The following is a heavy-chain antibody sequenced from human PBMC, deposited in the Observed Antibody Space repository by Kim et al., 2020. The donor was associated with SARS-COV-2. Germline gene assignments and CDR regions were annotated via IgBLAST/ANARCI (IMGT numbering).Heavy chain of an antibody. CDR1: GGSISSSSYY. Sequence: SETLSLTCTVSGGSISSSSYYWGWIRQPPGKGLEWIGSIYYSGSTYYNPSLKSRVTISVDTSKNQFSLKLSSVTAADTAVYYCARRGITGTTSNWFDPWGQGTLVTVSS. J-gene: IGHJ5*02. D-gene: IGHD1-7*01. CDR3: ARRGITGTTSNWFDP. CDR2: IYYSGST. V-gene: IGHV4-39*01.